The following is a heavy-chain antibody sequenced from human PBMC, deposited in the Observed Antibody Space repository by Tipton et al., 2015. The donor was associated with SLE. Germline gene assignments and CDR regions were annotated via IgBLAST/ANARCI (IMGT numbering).Heavy chain of an antibody. V-gene: IGHV4-38-2*02. CDR3: ARGVAAALFDY. D-gene: IGHD6-13*01. J-gene: IGHJ4*02. CDR2: INHSGST. CDR1: GYSISSGYY. Sequence: TLSLTCTVSGYSISSGYYWGWIRQPPGKGLEWIGEINHSGSTNYNPSLKSRVTISVDTSKNQFSLKLSSVTAADTAVYYCARGVAAALFDYWGQGTLVAVSS.